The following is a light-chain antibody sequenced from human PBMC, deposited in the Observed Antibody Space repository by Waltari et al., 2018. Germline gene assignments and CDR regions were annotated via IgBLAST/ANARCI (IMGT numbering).Light chain of an antibody. J-gene: IGLJ3*02. CDR3: SSYTSISTWV. Sequence: QSALTQPASVSGSPGQSITISCTGTSNDVGGYNYVSWYQQHPGKAPKLMIYDVSKRPSGVSNRVSGSKSGNTASLTSSGLQAEDEADYYCSSYTSISTWVFGGGTKLTVL. CDR1: SNDVGGYNY. V-gene: IGLV2-14*03. CDR2: DVS.